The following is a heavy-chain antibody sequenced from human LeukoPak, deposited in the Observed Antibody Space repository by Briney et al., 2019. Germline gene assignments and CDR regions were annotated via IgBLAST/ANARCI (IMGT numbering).Heavy chain of an antibody. CDR3: ARGGGAYCGDDCRRTFDY. Sequence: RGSLRLSCVASGFTVSTNYMSWVRQAPGKGLEWVSVFYSGGNTYYADSVKGRFTISRDTSKNTLYLQMDSLRDEDTAVYYCARGGGAYCGDDCRRTFDYWGQGTLVTVSS. V-gene: IGHV3-53*01. CDR1: GFTVSTNY. CDR2: FYSGGNT. D-gene: IGHD2-21*02. J-gene: IGHJ4*02.